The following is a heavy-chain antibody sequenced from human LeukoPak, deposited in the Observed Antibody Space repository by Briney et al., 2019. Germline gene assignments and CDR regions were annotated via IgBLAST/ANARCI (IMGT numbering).Heavy chain of an antibody. J-gene: IGHJ4*02. D-gene: IGHD4-17*01. CDR2: ISGSGGST. Sequence: GGSLRLSCAASGFTFSSYGMSWVRQAPGKGLEWVSAISGSGGSTYYADSVKGRFTISRDNSKNTLYLQMNSLRAEDTAVYYCAKVGHDYGDFYGYYFDYWGQGTLVTVSS. CDR3: AKVGHDYGDFYGYYFDY. CDR1: GFTFSSYG. V-gene: IGHV3-23*01.